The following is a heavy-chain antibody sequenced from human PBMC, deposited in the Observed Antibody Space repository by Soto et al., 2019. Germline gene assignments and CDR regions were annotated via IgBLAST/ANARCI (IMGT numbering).Heavy chain of an antibody. CDR1: GFTFSSYG. CDR2: IWYDGSNK. D-gene: IGHD2-2*02. J-gene: IGHJ4*02. CDR3: ARARRYCSSTSCYTFDY. V-gene: IGHV3-33*08. Sequence: GGSLRLSCAASGFTFSSYGMHWVRQAPGKGLGWVAVIWYDGSNKYYADSVKGRFTISRDNSKNTLYLQMNSLRAEDTAVYYCARARRYCSSTSCYTFDYWGQGTLVTVSS.